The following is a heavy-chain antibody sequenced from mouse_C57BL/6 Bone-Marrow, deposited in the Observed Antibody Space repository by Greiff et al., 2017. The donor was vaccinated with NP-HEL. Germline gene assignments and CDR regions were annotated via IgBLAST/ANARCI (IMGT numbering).Heavy chain of an antibody. CDR3: AREWLRRGYYFDY. D-gene: IGHD2-2*01. Sequence: EVKLMESGPGLVKPSQSLSLTCSVTGYSITSGYYWNWIRQFPGNKLEWMGYISYDGSNNYNPSLKNRISITRDTSKNQFFLKLNSVTTEDTATYYCAREWLRRGYYFDYWGQGTTLTVSS. CDR2: ISYDGSN. J-gene: IGHJ2*01. V-gene: IGHV3-6*01. CDR1: GYSITSGYY.